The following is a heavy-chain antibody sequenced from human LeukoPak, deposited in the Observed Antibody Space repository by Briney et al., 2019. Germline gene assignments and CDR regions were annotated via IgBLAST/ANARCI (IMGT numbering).Heavy chain of an antibody. D-gene: IGHD5-12*01. CDR1: GFTFSSYA. CDR2: ISYDGSNK. CDR3: AKDIDSGPLYYYYGMDV. J-gene: IGHJ6*02. Sequence: GGSLRLSCAASGFTFSSYAMHWVRQAPGKGLEWVAVISYDGSNKYYADSVKGRFTISRDNAKNSLYLQMNSLRAEDTALYYCAKDIDSGPLYYYYGMDVWGQGTTVTVSS. V-gene: IGHV3-30-3*01.